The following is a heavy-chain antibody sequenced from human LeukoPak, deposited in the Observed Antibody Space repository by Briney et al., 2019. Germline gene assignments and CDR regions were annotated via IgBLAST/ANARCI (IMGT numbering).Heavy chain of an antibody. V-gene: IGHV3-23*03. CDR3: AKVSTGTRGGHFDY. D-gene: IGHD1-1*01. CDR1: GFTFSSYA. Sequence: PGGSLRLSCAASGFTFSSYAMSWVRQAPGKGLEWVSVIYSGGSTYYADSVKGRFTISRDNSKNTLYLQMNSLRAEDTAVYYCAKVSTGTRGGHFDYWGQGTLVTVSS. J-gene: IGHJ4*02. CDR2: IYSGGST.